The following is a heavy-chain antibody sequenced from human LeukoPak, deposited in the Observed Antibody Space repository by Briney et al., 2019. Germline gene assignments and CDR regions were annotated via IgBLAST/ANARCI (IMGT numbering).Heavy chain of an antibody. V-gene: IGHV4-59*08. J-gene: IGHJ4*02. CDR2: IYYSGSI. Sequence: PSETLSLTCSVSGDSISIYYWSWIRQPPGKGLEWIGYIYYSGSIYYNPSLKSRVTISVDTSKNQFSLKLSSVTAADTAVYYCARSGGVRGVIEDFDYWGQGTLVTVSS. D-gene: IGHD3-10*01. CDR1: GDSISIYY. CDR3: ARSGGVRGVIEDFDY.